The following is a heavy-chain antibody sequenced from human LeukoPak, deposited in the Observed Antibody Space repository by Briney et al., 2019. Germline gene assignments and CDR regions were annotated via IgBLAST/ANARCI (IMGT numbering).Heavy chain of an antibody. Sequence: ASVKVSCKASGGTFSSYAISWVRQAPGQGLEWMGRIIPILGIANYAQKFQGRVTITADKSTSTAYMELSSLRSEDTAVYYCARVHYYDSSGYLRGDYYGMDVWGQGTTVTVSS. CDR1: GGTFSSYA. CDR2: IIPILGIA. V-gene: IGHV1-69*04. CDR3: ARVHYYDSSGYLRGDYYGMDV. D-gene: IGHD3-22*01. J-gene: IGHJ6*02.